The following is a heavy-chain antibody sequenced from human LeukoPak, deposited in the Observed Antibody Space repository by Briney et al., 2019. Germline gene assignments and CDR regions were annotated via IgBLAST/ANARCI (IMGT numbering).Heavy chain of an antibody. J-gene: IGHJ3*02. CDR1: GFTFSSYS. D-gene: IGHD5-24*01. CDR3: ARDGGGRGWLQYSDAFDI. V-gene: IGHV3-48*01. CDR2: ISSSSSTI. Sequence: GGSLRLSCAASGFTFSSYSMNWVRQAPGKGLEWVSYISSSSSTIYYADSWKGRFTICRDNAKNSLYLQMNSLRAEDTAVYYCARDGGGRGWLQYSDAFDIWGQGTMVTVSS.